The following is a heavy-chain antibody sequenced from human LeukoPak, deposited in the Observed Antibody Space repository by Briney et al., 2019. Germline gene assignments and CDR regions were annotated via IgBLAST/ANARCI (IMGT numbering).Heavy chain of an antibody. CDR2: ISSSSSTI. Sequence: GGSLRLSCAASGFTFSRYSMNWVRQAPGKGLEWVSYISSSSSTIYYADSVKGRFTISRDNAKNSLYLQMNSLRAEDTAVYYCARDALYYYDSSGFNWFDPWGQGTLVTVSS. V-gene: IGHV3-48*01. CDR1: GFTFSRYS. D-gene: IGHD3-22*01. CDR3: ARDALYYYDSSGFNWFDP. J-gene: IGHJ5*02.